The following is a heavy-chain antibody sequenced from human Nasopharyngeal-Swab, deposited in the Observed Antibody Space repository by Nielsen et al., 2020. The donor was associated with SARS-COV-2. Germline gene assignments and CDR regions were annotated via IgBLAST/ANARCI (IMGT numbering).Heavy chain of an antibody. CDR1: GFTFSSYA. J-gene: IGHJ4*02. Sequence: GGSLRLSCAASGFTFSSYAMSWVRQAPGKGLEWVSVIYSGGSSTYYADSVKGRFTISRDNSKNTLYLQMNSLRAEDTAVYYCAKGSYGYDYWGQGTLVTVSS. CDR3: AKGSYGYDY. V-gene: IGHV3-23*03. CDR2: IYSGGSST. D-gene: IGHD5-18*01.